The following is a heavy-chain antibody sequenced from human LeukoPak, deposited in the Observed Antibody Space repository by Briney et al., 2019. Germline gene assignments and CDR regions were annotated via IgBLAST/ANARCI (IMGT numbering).Heavy chain of an antibody. CDR3: AREYSSSWYGY. J-gene: IGHJ4*02. CDR2: IRYSGSRK. V-gene: IGHV3-30*02. Sequence: GGSLRLSCVASGFVFDNYGMDWVRQAPGLGLEWVAFIRYSGSRKYYADSVKGRFTISRDNSRNTLYLQMNSLRADDTAVYYCAREYSSSWYGYWGQGTLVTVSS. CDR1: GFVFDNYG. D-gene: IGHD6-13*01.